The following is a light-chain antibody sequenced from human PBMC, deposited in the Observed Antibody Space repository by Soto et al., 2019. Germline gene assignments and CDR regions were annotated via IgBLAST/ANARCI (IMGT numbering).Light chain of an antibody. Sequence: QSALTQPASVSGSPGQSITISCTGTSSDVGAYNYVSWYQQHPGKAHILMIYELTNRPSGVSNRFSGSKSGNTASLTISGLQTEDEADYYCSSFTRSNTWVFGGGTKLTVL. V-gene: IGLV2-14*03. J-gene: IGLJ3*02. CDR1: SSDVGAYNY. CDR2: ELT. CDR3: SSFTRSNTWV.